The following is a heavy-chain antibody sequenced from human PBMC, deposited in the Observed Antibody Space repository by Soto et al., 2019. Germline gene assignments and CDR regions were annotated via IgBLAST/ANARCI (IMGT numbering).Heavy chain of an antibody. CDR3: ATRAADYDFWSGYYSYYYYMDV. J-gene: IGHJ6*03. Sequence: SETLSLTCTVSGGSISSYYWSWIQQPPGKGLEWIGYIYYSGSTNYNPSLKSRVTISVDTSKNQFSLKLSSVTAADTAVYYCATRAADYDFWSGYYSYYYYMDVWGKGTTVTVSS. CDR2: IYYSGST. V-gene: IGHV4-59*08. CDR1: GGSISSYY. D-gene: IGHD3-3*01.